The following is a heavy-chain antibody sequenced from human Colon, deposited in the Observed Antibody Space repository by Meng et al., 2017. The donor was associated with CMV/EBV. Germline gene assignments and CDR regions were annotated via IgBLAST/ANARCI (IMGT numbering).Heavy chain of an antibody. CDR2: IKKKTEGETI. J-gene: IGHJ4*02. Sequence: GESLKISCTASGFTFSDAWMNWVRQAPGKGLEWVGRIKKKTEGETIEFIAPVKGRFTISRDDSKNMLYLQMNDLKIEDTAVYYCTTRIRTTNDYWGQGTLVTVSS. CDR1: GFTFSDAW. D-gene: IGHD1-14*01. V-gene: IGHV3-15*01. CDR3: TTRIRTTNDY.